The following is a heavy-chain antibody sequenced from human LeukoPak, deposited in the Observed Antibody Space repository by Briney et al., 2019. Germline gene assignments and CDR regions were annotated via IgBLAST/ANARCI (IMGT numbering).Heavy chain of an antibody. Sequence: GGSLRLYCAASGFTFSSYAMSWVRQAPGKGLEWVSAISDSGGNTFYADSVKGRFAISRDNSKNTLYLQMNSLRAEDTAVYYCAKTASGWYPYWGQGTLVTVSS. CDR1: GFTFSSYA. D-gene: IGHD6-19*01. J-gene: IGHJ4*02. V-gene: IGHV3-23*01. CDR3: AKTASGWYPY. CDR2: ISDSGGNT.